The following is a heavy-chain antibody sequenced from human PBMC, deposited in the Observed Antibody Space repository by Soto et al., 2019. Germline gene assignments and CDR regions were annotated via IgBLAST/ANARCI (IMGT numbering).Heavy chain of an antibody. Sequence: PGGSLRLSCAASGFTFSSYGRHWARQTPGKGLVWVSRINSDGSVPGYADSVMGRFTISRDNAKNTVSLQMNSLRPEDTAVYFYVSDLLYSSSSGSNYWGQGTLVTVSS. J-gene: IGHJ4*02. CDR3: VSDLLYSSSSGSNY. V-gene: IGHV3-74*01. D-gene: IGHD6-6*01. CDR1: GFTFSSYG. CDR2: INSDGSVP.